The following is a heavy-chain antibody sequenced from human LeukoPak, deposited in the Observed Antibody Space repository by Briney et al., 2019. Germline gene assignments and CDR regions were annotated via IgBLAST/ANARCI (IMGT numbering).Heavy chain of an antibody. Sequence: GGSLRLSCAASGFSFSTYAMTWVRQAPGKGLEWLSYISGTSRYTNYADSVKGRFTISRDNAKNSLDLQMNSLRAEDTAVYYCARYDLHYYGMDVWGQGTTVTVSS. V-gene: IGHV3-21*01. CDR1: GFSFSTYA. CDR3: ARYDLHYYGMDV. CDR2: ISGTSRYT. D-gene: IGHD1-1*01. J-gene: IGHJ6*02.